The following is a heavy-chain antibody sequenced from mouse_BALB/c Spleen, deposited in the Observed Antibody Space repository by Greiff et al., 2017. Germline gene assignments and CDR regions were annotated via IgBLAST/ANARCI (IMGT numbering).Heavy chain of an antibody. Sequence: EVQLKESGAELVRPGALVKLSCKASGFNIKDYYTHWVKQRPEQGLEWIGWIDPENGNTIYDPKFQGKASITADTSSNTAYLQLSSLTSEDTAVYYCARDYYGSSYGRNYFDYWGQGTTLTVSS. CDR2: IDPENGNT. CDR3: ARDYYGSSYGRNYFDY. D-gene: IGHD1-1*01. CDR1: GFNIKDYY. J-gene: IGHJ2*01. V-gene: IGHV14-1*02.